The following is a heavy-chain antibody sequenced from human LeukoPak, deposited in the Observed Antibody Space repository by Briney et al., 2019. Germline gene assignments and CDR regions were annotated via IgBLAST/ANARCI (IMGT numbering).Heavy chain of an antibody. CDR3: AKDRLAARPSIVDF. Sequence: GGSLRLSCAASGFTVSSNYMSWVRQAPGKGLEWVSVIYSGGRTYYADSVKGRFTISRDNSKNTMYLQMNSLRAEDTAVYYCAKDRLAARPSIVDFWGQGTLVTVSS. D-gene: IGHD6-6*01. J-gene: IGHJ4*02. V-gene: IGHV3-53*01. CDR2: IYSGGRT. CDR1: GFTVSSNY.